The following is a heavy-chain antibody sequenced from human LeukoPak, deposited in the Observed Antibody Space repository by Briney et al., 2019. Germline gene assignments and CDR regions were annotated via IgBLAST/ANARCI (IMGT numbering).Heavy chain of an antibody. V-gene: IGHV3-21*01. CDR2: ISSSSSYI. J-gene: IGHJ4*02. CDR3: ARGGIFYYDSSGYFTGDC. CDR1: GFTFSSYW. Sequence: GGSLRLSCAASGFTFSSYWMSWVRQAPGKGLEWVSSISSSSSYIYYADSVKGRFTISRDNSKNSLYLQMNSLRAEDTAVYYCARGGIFYYDSSGYFTGDCWGQGTLVTVSS. D-gene: IGHD3-22*01.